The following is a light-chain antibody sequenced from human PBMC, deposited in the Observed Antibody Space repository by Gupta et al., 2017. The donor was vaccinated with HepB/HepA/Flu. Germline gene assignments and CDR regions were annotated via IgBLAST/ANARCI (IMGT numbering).Light chain of an antibody. V-gene: IGLV1-47*01. CDR2: RNN. Sequence: SVLTQPPSSVGTPGQRVAQHCTESSSNIGSNYVSWYHQLPGTAPKLRMFRNNRRPSGVPNRFSGSKSGTSASLAISGLRSEDEADYYCAAWDDSLRCPVFGGGTKLTVL. J-gene: IGLJ3*02. CDR3: AAWDDSLRCPV. CDR1: SSNIGSNY.